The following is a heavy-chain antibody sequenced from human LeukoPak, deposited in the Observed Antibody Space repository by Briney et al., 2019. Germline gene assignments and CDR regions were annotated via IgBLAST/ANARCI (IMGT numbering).Heavy chain of an antibody. J-gene: IGHJ4*02. Sequence: PGGSLRLSCAASGFTFSSYAMSRVRQAPATGLEWVSAISGSGGSTYYADSVKGRFTISRDNSKNTLYLQMNSLRAEDTAVYYCAKDGDYGTQNFDYWGQGTLVTVSS. CDR1: GFTFSSYA. D-gene: IGHD4-17*01. V-gene: IGHV3-23*01. CDR2: ISGSGGST. CDR3: AKDGDYGTQNFDY.